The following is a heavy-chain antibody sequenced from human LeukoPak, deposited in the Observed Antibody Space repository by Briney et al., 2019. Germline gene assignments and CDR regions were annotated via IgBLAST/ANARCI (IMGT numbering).Heavy chain of an antibody. CDR1: GYTFTSYY. J-gene: IGHJ4*02. CDR2: INPSAGGT. CDR3: ARCDGSSLDY. V-gene: IGHV1-46*01. D-gene: IGHD6-6*01. Sequence: GASVKVSCKASGYTFTSYYMHWVRQVPGQGLEWMGVINPSAGGTNYAQKFQGRVTMTRDTSTSTVYMDLSSLRSEDTAVYYCARCDGSSLDYWGQGTLVTVSS.